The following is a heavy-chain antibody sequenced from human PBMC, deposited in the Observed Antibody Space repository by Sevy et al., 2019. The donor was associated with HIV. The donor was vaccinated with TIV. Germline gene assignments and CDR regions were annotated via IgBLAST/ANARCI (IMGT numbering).Heavy chain of an antibody. J-gene: IGHJ4*02. Sequence: GGSLRLSCAASGFTFSKYSMSWVRQPPGKGLEWVSTLSFGCGEINYADSVKGRFTISRDNSKSSVYLQMNNLRPEDTAVYYCAREGCIKPHDYWCQGTLVTVSS. V-gene: IGHV3-23*01. CDR1: GFTFSKYS. CDR3: AREGCIKPHDY. CDR2: LSFGCGEI. D-gene: IGHD2-8*01.